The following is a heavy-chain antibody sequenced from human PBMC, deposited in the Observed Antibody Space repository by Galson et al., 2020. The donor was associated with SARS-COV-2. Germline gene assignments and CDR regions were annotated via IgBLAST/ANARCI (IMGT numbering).Heavy chain of an antibody. CDR2: IYYSAST. CDR1: GVSISSSDYY. D-gene: IGHD3-3*01. CDR3: ARGPTIFGSSGDWYFDL. J-gene: IGHJ2*01. V-gene: IGHV4-30-4*08. Sequence: SQTLSLTCTVSGVSISSSDYYWSCIRQPPGKGLEWIGYIYYSASTLYSPSLKSRLTISVATSKNQFSLNLTSVTAADTAVYYCARGPTIFGSSGDWYFDLWGRDTLVAVSS.